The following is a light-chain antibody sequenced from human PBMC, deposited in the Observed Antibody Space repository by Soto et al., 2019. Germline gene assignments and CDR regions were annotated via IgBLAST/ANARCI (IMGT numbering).Light chain of an antibody. CDR1: NSDVGGYNY. Sequence: QSALTQPASVSGSPGQSITISCTGTNSDVGGYNYVSWYQQHPGKGPKLMIYEVINRPSGVSTRFSGSKSANTASLTISGLQPEDEADYYCNSYTSSSTWVFGGGTKLTVL. J-gene: IGLJ3*02. CDR3: NSYTSSSTWV. V-gene: IGLV2-14*01. CDR2: EVI.